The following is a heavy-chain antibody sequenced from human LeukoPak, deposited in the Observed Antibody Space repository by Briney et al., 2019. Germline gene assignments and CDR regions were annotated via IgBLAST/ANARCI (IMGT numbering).Heavy chain of an antibody. CDR3: ARNGDDSSGDYYYMDV. Sequence: SETLSLTCTVSGGSISSYYWSWIRQPPGKGLEWIGYIYYSGSTNYNPSLKSRVTISVDTSKNQFSLKLSSVTAADTAVYYCARNGDDSSGDYYYMDVWGKGTTVTVSS. J-gene: IGHJ6*03. CDR1: GGSISSYY. D-gene: IGHD3-22*01. V-gene: IGHV4-59*08. CDR2: IYYSGST.